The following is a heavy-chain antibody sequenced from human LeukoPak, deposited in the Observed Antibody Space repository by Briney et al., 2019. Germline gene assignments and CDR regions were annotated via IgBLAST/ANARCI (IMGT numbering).Heavy chain of an antibody. V-gene: IGHV4-38-2*02. CDR1: GDSISSGYY. D-gene: IGHD3-9*01. J-gene: IGHJ6*03. CDR3: ARMYYDILTGYYRGYYYYYMDV. CDR2: IYHSGST. Sequence: SETLSLTCTVSGDSISSGYYWGWIRQPPGKGLEWIGSIYHSGSTYYNPSLKSRVTISVDTSKNQFSLKLSSVTAADTAVYYCARMYYDILTGYYRGYYYYYMDVWGKGTTVTVSS.